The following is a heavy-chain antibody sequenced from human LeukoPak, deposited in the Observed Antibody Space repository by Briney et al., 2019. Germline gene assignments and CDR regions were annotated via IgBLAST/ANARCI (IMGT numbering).Heavy chain of an antibody. CDR2: INHSGST. V-gene: IGHV4-34*01. CDR3: ASLYYYYGMDV. Sequence: SETLSLTCAVYGGSFSGYYWSWIRQPPGKGLEWIGEINHSGSTNYHPSLKSRVTISVDTSKNQFSLKLSSVTAADTAVYYCASLYYYYGMDVWGQGTTVTVSS. CDR1: GGSFSGYY. J-gene: IGHJ6*02.